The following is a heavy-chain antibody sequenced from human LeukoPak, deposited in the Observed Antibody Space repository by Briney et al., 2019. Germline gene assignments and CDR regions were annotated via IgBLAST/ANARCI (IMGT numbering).Heavy chain of an antibody. CDR3: ARHPYDSRGYVT. V-gene: IGHV3-21*01. CDR2: ISSSSYI. J-gene: IGHJ5*02. D-gene: IGHD3-22*01. Sequence: PGGSLRLSCAASGFTFSSYSMNWVRQAPGKGLEWVSSISSSSYIYYADSVKGRFTISRDNAKNSLYLQMNSLRAEDTAVYYCARHPYDSRGYVTWGQGILVTVSS. CDR1: GFTFSSYS.